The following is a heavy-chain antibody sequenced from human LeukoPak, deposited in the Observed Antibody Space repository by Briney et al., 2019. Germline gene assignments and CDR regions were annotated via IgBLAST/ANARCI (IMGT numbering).Heavy chain of an antibody. CDR2: ISSSWSTI. D-gene: IGHD6-19*01. Sequence: GGSLTLSCAASGFTFSSFEKNGLRQAPGKGGEGVSYISSSWSTIYCADSVKSRFTTSRDNSKDTLYLQMNSLRAEDTAVYYCARSVRYSSGWWVRWFDPWGQGTLVTVSS. CDR1: GFTFSSFE. J-gene: IGHJ5*02. V-gene: IGHV3-48*03. CDR3: ARSVRYSSGWWVRWFDP.